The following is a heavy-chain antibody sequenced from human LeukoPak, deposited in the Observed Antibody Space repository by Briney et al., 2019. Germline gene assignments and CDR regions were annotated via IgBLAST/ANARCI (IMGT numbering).Heavy chain of an antibody. CDR1: GIIFSNHW. D-gene: IGHD1-26*01. CDR3: AKDMMAIVGGTTSAFDM. CDR2: INRDGSST. J-gene: IGHJ3*02. V-gene: IGHV3-74*01. Sequence: GGSLRLSCAASGIIFSNHWMHWVRQAPGKGLVWVSRINRDGSSTSYADSVKGRFTISRDNAKNSLYLQMNSLRAEDTALYYCAKDMMAIVGGTTSAFDMWGQGTMVTVSS.